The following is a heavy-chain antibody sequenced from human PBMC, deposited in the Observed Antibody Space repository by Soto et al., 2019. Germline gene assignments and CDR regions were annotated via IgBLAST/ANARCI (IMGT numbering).Heavy chain of an antibody. D-gene: IGHD4-17*01. V-gene: IGHV1-2*04. CDR1: GYSFTDYK. Sequence: GASVKVSCKTSGYSFTDYKLHWVRQAPGQGLEWMGWVDPNGGGSNSAQKFQGSVTMTWDTSITTAYLDLSRLTTNDTATYFCATWVDYGDFEGFDFWGQGTLATVSS. J-gene: IGHJ4*02. CDR2: VDPNGGGS. CDR3: ATWVDYGDFEGFDF.